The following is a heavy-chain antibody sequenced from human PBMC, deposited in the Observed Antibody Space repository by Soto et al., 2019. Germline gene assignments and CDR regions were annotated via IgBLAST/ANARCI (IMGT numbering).Heavy chain of an antibody. D-gene: IGHD2-15*01. V-gene: IGHV3-66*01. J-gene: IGHJ6*04. CDR3: SRDDVLCDGGRCYGVPLDV. Sequence: EVQLVESGGALVQPGGSLRLSCAASGFTVSSKYMSWVRQAPGKVLEWVSLIQSGGTTYYADSVKGRFTISRATSENSLQLQMDSLRAEDTAVYYCSRDDVLCDGGRCYGVPLDVCGKGTTVTVAA. CDR1: GFTVSSKY. CDR2: IQSGGTT.